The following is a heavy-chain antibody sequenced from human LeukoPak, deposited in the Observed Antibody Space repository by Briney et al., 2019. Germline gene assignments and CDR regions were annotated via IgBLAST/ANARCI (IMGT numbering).Heavy chain of an antibody. V-gene: IGHV3-30-3*01. D-gene: IGHD1-26*01. CDR3: AREGGTSPGAFDI. J-gene: IGHJ3*02. CDR1: GFTFSTYT. Sequence: GGSLRLSCAASGFTFSTYTMHWVRQAPGKGLEWAAYISYDGSIAYYADSVKGRFTISRDNSKNTLYAQMNRLRTEDTAAYYCAREGGTSPGAFDIWGQGTMVAVSS. CDR2: ISYDGSIA.